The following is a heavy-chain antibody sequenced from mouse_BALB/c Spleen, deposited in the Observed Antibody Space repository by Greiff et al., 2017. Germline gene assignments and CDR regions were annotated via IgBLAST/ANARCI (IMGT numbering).Heavy chain of an antibody. J-gene: IGHJ3*01. CDR3: ARQELGTTWFAY. Sequence: EVKLVESGGGLVQPGGSLKLSCAASGFTFSSYTMSWVRQTPEKRLEWVAYISNGGGSTYYPDTVKGRFTISRDNAKNTLYLQMSSLKSEDTAMYYCARQELGTTWFAYWGQGTLVTVSA. CDR2: ISNGGGST. CDR1: GFTFSSYT. D-gene: IGHD3-1*01. V-gene: IGHV5-12-2*01.